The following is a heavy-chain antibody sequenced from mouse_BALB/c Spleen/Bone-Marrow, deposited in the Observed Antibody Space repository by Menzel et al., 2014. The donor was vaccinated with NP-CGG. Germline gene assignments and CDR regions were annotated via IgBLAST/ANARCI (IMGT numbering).Heavy chain of an antibody. Sequence: VKLVESGAELVKPGASVKLSCKASGYTFTSYYMYWVKQRPGQGLEWIGEINPSNGGTNFNEKFKSKATLTVDKSSSTAYMQLSSLTSEDSAVYYCTREGDSPFAYWGQGTQVTVSA. CDR2: INPSNGGT. CDR3: TREGDSPFAY. CDR1: GYTFTSYY. D-gene: IGHD2-13*01. J-gene: IGHJ3*01. V-gene: IGHV1S81*02.